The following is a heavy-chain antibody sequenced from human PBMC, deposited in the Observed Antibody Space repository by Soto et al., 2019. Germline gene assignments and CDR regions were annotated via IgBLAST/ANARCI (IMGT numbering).Heavy chain of an antibody. CDR2: IYYSGST. V-gene: IGHV4-31*03. J-gene: IGHJ4*02. Sequence: SETLSLTCTVSGGSISSGGYYWSWIRQHPGKGLEWIGYIYYSGSTYYNPSLKSRVTISVDTSKNQFSLKLSSVTAADTAVYYCARDQWDSSGYDLGVDYWGQGTLVTVSS. CDR1: GGSISSGGYY. D-gene: IGHD5-12*01. CDR3: ARDQWDSSGYDLGVDY.